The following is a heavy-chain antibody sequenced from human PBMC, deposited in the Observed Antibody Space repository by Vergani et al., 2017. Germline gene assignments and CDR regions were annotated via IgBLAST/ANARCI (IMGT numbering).Heavy chain of an antibody. CDR3: ARVAGGSGGYYLG. V-gene: IGHV4-30-4*08. CDR2: IYYSGST. Sequence: QLQLQQSGPGLVQPSQTLSLTCIVSGDSSNNDDYYWSWIRQPPGKGLEWIGYIYYSGSTYQTPSLESRLTMSLDTSRTQFSLKLISVTAGDTAVYYCARVAGGSGGYYLGWGQGTPVTVSS. CDR1: GDSSNNDDYY. D-gene: IGHD3-22*01. J-gene: IGHJ4*02.